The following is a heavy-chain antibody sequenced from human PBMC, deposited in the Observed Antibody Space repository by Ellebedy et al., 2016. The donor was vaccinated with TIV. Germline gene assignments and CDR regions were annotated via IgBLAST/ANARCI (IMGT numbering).Heavy chain of an antibody. Sequence: ASVKVSCKASGYTFTSYFLYWVRQAPGQGLEWMGIINPTSGNSNFAQKFQGRVTVTRDTSTSTVCMELSSLRSEDTAVYYCARGDNYFYDSSGYYYSYWGQGTLVTVSS. D-gene: IGHD3-22*01. V-gene: IGHV1-46*01. J-gene: IGHJ4*02. CDR1: GYTFTSYF. CDR3: ARGDNYFYDSSGYYYSY. CDR2: INPTSGNS.